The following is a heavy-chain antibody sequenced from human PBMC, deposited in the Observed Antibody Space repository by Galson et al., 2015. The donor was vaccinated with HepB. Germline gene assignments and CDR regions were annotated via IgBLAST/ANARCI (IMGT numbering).Heavy chain of an antibody. V-gene: IGHV1-18*01. CDR3: ARDRGSKDRGLFDY. CDR2: ISAYNGNT. CDR1: GYTFTSYG. J-gene: IGHJ4*02. Sequence: SVKVSCKASGYTFTSYGISWVRQAPGQGLEWMGWISAYNGNTNYAQKLQGRVTMTTDTSTSTAYMELRSLRSDDTAVYYCARDRGSKDRGLFDYWGQGTLVTVSS. D-gene: IGHD3-16*01.